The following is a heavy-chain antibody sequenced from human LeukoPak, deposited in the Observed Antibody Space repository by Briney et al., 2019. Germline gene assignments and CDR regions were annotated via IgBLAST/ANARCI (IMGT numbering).Heavy chain of an antibody. D-gene: IGHD4-17*01. CDR3: ARDRAVTRSDP. J-gene: IGHJ5*02. V-gene: IGHV3-7*01. CDR1: GFTFSSYW. CDR2: IKQDGSEK. Sequence: PEGSLRLSCAASGFTFSSYWMSWVRQAPGKGLEWVANIKQDGSEKYYVDSVKGRFTISRDNAKNSLYLQMNSLRAEDMAVYYCARDRAVTRSDPWGQGTLVTVSS.